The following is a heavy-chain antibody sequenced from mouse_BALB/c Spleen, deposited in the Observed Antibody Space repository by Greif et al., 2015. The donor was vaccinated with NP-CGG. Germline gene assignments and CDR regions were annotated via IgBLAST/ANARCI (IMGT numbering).Heavy chain of an antibody. D-gene: IGHD2-14*01. J-gene: IGHJ2*01. CDR3: NARRYDYFDY. V-gene: IGHV14-4*02. CDR2: IDPENGDT. Sequence: EVQLVESGAELVRSGASVKLSCTASGFNIKDYYMHWVKQRPEQGLEWIGWIDPENGDTEYAPKFQGKATMTADTSSNTAYLQLSSLTSEDTAVYYCNARRYDYFDYWGQGTTLTVSS. CDR1: GFNIKDYY.